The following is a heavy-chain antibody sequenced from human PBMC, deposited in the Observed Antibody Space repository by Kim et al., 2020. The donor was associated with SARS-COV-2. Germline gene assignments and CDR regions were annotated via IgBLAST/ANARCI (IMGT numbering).Heavy chain of an antibody. CDR3: ARDGGARDYDILTGYYITDAFDI. CDR2: ISAYNGNT. J-gene: IGHJ3*02. Sequence: ASVKVSCKASGYTFTSYGISWVRQAPGQGLEWMGWISAYNGNTNYAQKLQGRVTMTTDTSTSTAYMELRSLRSDDTAVYYCARDGGARDYDILTGYYITDAFDIWGQGTMVTVSS. V-gene: IGHV1-18*01. D-gene: IGHD3-9*01. CDR1: GYTFTSYG.